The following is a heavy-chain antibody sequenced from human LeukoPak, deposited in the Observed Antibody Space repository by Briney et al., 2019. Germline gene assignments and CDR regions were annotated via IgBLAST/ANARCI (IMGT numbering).Heavy chain of an antibody. Sequence: GGSLRLFCAPSGFTFSSYSMNWVRQAPGKGLEWVSSISSSSSYIYYADSVTGRFTISRDNAKNSLYLQINSLRAEETAVYYCARERGGYVPPSHFAADYWGQGTLVTVSS. CDR3: ARERGGYVPPSHFAADY. CDR2: ISSSSSYI. D-gene: IGHD5-12*01. CDR1: GFTFSSYS. J-gene: IGHJ4*02. V-gene: IGHV3-21*01.